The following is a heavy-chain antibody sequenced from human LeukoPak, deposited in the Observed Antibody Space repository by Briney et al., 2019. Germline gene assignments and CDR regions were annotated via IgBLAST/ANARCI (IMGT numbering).Heavy chain of an antibody. J-gene: IGHJ4*02. CDR1: GFTFTKYW. CDR2: IKQDGSDK. CDR3: ARELWGPGY. Sequence: GDSLRLSCAASGFTFTKYWMTWVRQAPGKGLEWVGNIKQDGSDKNYMDSVKGRFTISRDNTKNSVYLQMSSLRAEDTAVYYCARELWGPGYWGQGTLVTVSS. D-gene: IGHD2-21*01. V-gene: IGHV3-7*01.